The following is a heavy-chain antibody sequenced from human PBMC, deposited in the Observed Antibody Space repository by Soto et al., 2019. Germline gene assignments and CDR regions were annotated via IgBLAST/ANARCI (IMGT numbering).Heavy chain of an antibody. CDR2: ISYDGSNK. V-gene: IGHV3-30*18. CDR1: GFTFSSYG. CDR3: AKDQGMWAVAGSGY. Sequence: GGSLRLSCAASGFTFSSYGMHWVRQAPGKGLEWVAVISYDGSNKYYADSVKGRFTISRDNSKNTLYLQMNSLRAEDTAVYYCAKDQGMWAVAGSGYWGQGTLVTVSS. D-gene: IGHD6-19*01. J-gene: IGHJ4*02.